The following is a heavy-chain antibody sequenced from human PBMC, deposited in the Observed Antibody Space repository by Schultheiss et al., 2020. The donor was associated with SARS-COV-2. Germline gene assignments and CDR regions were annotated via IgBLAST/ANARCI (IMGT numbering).Heavy chain of an antibody. CDR3: AKEGGEFQPFDY. CDR1: GFTFDDYG. D-gene: IGHD2-21*01. J-gene: IGHJ4*02. V-gene: IGHV3-74*01. CDR2: INSDGSST. Sequence: GGSLRLSCAASGFTFDDYGIHWVRQAPGKGLVWVSRINSDGSSTSYADSVKGRFTVSRDNSKNTLYLEMSSLRPEDTAVYYCAKEGGEFQPFDYWGQGILVTVSS.